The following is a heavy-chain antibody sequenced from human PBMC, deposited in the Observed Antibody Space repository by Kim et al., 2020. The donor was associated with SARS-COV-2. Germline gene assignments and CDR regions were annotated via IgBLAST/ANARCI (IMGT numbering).Heavy chain of an antibody. D-gene: IGHD3-3*02. CDR2: GST. V-gene: IGHV3-43*01. J-gene: IGHJ4*02. Sequence: GSTFYADSVKDRCTISRDNSEKSLYMQMNSLTIEDSAFYYCAKEKSRIWDYWGQGTLVTVSS. CDR3: AKEKSRIWDY.